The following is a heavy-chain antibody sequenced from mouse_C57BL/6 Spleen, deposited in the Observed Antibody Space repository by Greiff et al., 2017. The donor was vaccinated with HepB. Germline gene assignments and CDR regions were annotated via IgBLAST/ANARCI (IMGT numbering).Heavy chain of an antibody. Sequence: VQLQQPGAELVMPGASVKLSCKASGYTFTSYWMHWVKQRPGQGLEWIGEIDPSDSYTNYNQKFKGKSTLTADKSSSTAYMQLSSLTSEDSAVYYCARDPLPYWGQGTTLTVSS. CDR2: IDPSDSYT. J-gene: IGHJ2*01. V-gene: IGHV1-69*01. D-gene: IGHD6-1*01. CDR3: ARDPLPY. CDR1: GYTFTSYW.